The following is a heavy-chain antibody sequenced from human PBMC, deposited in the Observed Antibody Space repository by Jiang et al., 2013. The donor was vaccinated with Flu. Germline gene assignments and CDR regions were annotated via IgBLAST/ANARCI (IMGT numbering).Heavy chain of an antibody. CDR2: IYYSGST. CDR1: GGSISSGGYY. V-gene: IGHV4-31*03. CDR3: ARAADYYDSSGYYYSPFDY. Sequence: PGLVKPSQTLSLTCTVSGGSISSGGYYWSWIRQHPGKGLEWIGYIYYSGSTYYNPSLKSRVTISVDTSKNQFSLKLSSVTAADTAVYYCARAADYYDSSGYYYSPFDYWGQGTLVTVSS. J-gene: IGHJ4*02. D-gene: IGHD3-22*01.